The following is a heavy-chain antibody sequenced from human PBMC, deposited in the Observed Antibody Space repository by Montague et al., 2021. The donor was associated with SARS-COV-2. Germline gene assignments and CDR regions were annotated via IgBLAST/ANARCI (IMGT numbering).Heavy chain of an antibody. CDR2: TYYRSKWYN. V-gene: IGHV6-1*01. Sequence: CAISGGSVSSNIATWNWIRQSPSRGLEWLGRTYYRSKWYNDYAVSVKSRVIINPDTSNNRISLQLNSVTPEDTAVYYCARAYCGGDCYFYWYFDLWGRGTQVSVSS. J-gene: IGHJ2*01. CDR1: GGSVSSNIAT. CDR3: ARAYCGGDCYFYWYFDL. D-gene: IGHD2-21*02.